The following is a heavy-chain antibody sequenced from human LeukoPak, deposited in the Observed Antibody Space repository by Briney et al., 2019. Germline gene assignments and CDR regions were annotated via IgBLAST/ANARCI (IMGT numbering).Heavy chain of an antibody. D-gene: IGHD2-21*02. J-gene: IGHJ4*02. CDR2: ISAHNGNT. Sequence: ASVKVSCKASVYTFTSYGISWLRQAPGQGLEWMGWISAHNGNTNYAQTLQGRVTMTTDTSTSTAYMELRSLRCDDTAVYYCARDYLAYCGGDSYSAYDYWGQGTLVTVSS. CDR1: VYTFTSYG. V-gene: IGHV1-18*01. CDR3: ARDYLAYCGGDSYSAYDY.